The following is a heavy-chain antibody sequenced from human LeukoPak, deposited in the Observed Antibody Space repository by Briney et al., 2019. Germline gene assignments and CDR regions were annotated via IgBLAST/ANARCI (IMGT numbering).Heavy chain of an antibody. V-gene: IGHV1-69*04. D-gene: IGHD3-22*01. J-gene: IGHJ4*02. CDR3: ARDPRIKDHSSGYDDY. Sequence: SVKVSCKASGGTFSSYTISWVRQAPGQGLGWMGRIIPILGIANYAQKFQGRVTITADKSTSTAYMELSSLRSEDTAVYYCARDPRIKDHSSGYDDYWGRGTLVTVSS. CDR2: IIPILGIA. CDR1: GGTFSSYT.